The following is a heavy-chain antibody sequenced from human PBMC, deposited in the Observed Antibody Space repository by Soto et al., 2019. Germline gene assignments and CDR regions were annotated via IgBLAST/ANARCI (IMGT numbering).Heavy chain of an antibody. J-gene: IGHJ5*02. CDR1: GFSLTASGEN. CDR2: IYWDNAR. V-gene: IGHV2-5*02. Sequence: QITLDESGPTLVRPTHTLTLTCNFSGFSLTASGENVAWIRQAPGKTLEWLTIIYWDNARPFNPSLRNRLSITKDTSNKQVGLTVSDMNYDDSGTYYCAHRVSANVLGMCVGRGFDTWGPGGPVTVSS. CDR3: AHRVSANVLGMCVGRGFDT. D-gene: IGHD3-16*01.